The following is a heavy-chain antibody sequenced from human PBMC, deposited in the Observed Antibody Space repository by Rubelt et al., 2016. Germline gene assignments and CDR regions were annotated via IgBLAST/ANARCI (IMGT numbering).Heavy chain of an antibody. CDR2: IYYSGST. V-gene: IGHV4-39*02. Sequence: GLEWIGSIYYSGSTYYNPSLKSRVTISVDTSKNQFSLKLSSVTAADTAVYYCARDVDYWGQGTLVTVSS. CDR3: ARDVDY. J-gene: IGHJ4*02.